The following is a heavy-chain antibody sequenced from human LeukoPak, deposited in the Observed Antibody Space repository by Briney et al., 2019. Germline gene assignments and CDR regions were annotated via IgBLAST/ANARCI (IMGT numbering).Heavy chain of an antibody. CDR2: ISGSGGST. CDR3: AKFEFHGSGSFFDY. Sequence: GGSLRLSCAASVFTFSSYAMSWVRQAPGKGLEWVAAISGSGGSTYYADSVKGRFTISRDNSKNTLYLQMNSLRAEDTAVYYCAKFEFHGSGSFFDYWGQGTLVTVSS. D-gene: IGHD3-10*01. CDR1: VFTFSSYA. J-gene: IGHJ4*02. V-gene: IGHV3-23*01.